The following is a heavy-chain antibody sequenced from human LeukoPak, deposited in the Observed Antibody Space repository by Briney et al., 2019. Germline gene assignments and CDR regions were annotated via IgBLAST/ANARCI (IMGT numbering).Heavy chain of an antibody. J-gene: IGHJ3*02. CDR1: GDSISRTY. V-gene: IGHV4-4*07. CDR3: ARHLSSASHAFDI. Sequence: SETLSLTCSVSGDSISRTYWSWVRQPAGKGLEWIGRVYNTESTNYNPSLESRVTMSIDTSKNQFSLKLTSMTAADTAVYYCARHLSSASHAFDIWGQGTMVTVSS. D-gene: IGHD6-19*01. CDR2: VYNTEST.